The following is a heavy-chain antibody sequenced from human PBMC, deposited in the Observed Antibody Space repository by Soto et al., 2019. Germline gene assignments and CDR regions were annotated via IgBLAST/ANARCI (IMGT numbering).Heavy chain of an antibody. V-gene: IGHV4-61*08. CDR2: IYYSGST. Sequence: SETLSLTCTVSGGSISSGDYYWSWIRQPPGKGLEWIGYIYYSGSTNYNPSLKSRVTISVDTSKNQFSLKLSSVTAADTAVYYCTRIAAAGTFVYYYGMDVWGQGTTVTVSS. J-gene: IGHJ6*02. D-gene: IGHD6-13*01. CDR3: TRIAAAGTFVYYYGMDV. CDR1: GGSISSGDYY.